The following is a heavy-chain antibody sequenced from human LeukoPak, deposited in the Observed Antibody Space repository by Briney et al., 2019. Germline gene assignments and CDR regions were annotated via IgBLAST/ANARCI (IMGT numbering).Heavy chain of an antibody. D-gene: IGHD3-16*01. CDR2: MNPNSGNT. J-gene: IGHJ3*02. Sequence: GASVKVSCKASGYTFTSYDINWVRQATGQGLEWMGWMNPNSGNTGYAQKFQGRVTITRNTSISTAYMELSSLRSEDTAVYYCARELLGYAELGEAFDIWGQGTMVTVSS. CDR1: GYTFTSYD. V-gene: IGHV1-8*03. CDR3: ARELLGYAELGEAFDI.